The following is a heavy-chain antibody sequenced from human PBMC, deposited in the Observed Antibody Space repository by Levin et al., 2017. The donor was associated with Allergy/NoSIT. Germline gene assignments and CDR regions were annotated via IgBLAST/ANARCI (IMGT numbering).Heavy chain of an antibody. Sequence: GGSLRLSCTASGFTFGDYAMSWFRQALGKGLEWVGFIRSKTYGGTTEYAASVKGRFTISRDDSKSIAYLQMNSLKTEDTAVYYCTRDHFRPGDYFDYWGQGTLVTVSS. CDR2: IRSKTYGGTT. CDR3: TRDHFRPGDYFDY. J-gene: IGHJ4*02. D-gene: IGHD3-3*02. CDR1: GFTFGDYA. V-gene: IGHV3-49*03.